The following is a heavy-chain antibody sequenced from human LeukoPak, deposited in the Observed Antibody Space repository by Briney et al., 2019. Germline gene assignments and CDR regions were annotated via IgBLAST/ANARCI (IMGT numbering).Heavy chain of an antibody. CDR1: GYTFTGYY. D-gene: IGHD3-16*02. J-gene: IGHJ5*02. V-gene: IGHV1-46*01. CDR3: VRDNSAGDIAWWFDP. Sequence: ASVKVSCKASGYTFTGYYMHWVRQPPGQGLEWMGLINPSGSSTLYAQKFQGRVTMTRDMSTTTDYMELSSLRSEDTAVYYCVRDNSAGDIAWWFDPWGQGTLVTVSS. CDR2: INPSGSST.